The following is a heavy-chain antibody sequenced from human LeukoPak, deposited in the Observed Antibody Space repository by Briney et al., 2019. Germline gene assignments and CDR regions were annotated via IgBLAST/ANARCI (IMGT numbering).Heavy chain of an antibody. CDR1: GVSISSYY. V-gene: IGHV4-59*08. CDR3: ARHAPSDTSGWYYFDY. J-gene: IGHJ4*02. Sequence: PSETLSLTCTVSGVSISSYYWSWIRQPPGKGLEWIGYIYYSGSTNYNPSLKSRVTISVDTSKNQFSLKLSSVTAADTAVYYCARHAPSDTSGWYYFDYWGQGTLVTVSS. D-gene: IGHD6-19*01. CDR2: IYYSGST.